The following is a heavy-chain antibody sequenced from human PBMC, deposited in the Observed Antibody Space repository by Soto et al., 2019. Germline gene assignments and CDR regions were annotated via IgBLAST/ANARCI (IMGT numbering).Heavy chain of an antibody. CDR2: ISGTSDSI. CDR1: GFTFSDYY. D-gene: IGHD6-13*01. J-gene: IGHJ4*02. Sequence: GGSLRLSCAASGFTFSDYYMSWIRQIPGKGLEWVAYISGTSDSIPYADSVKGRFTISRDNAKNSLYLQMNSLRAEDTAVYYCARVAVLAAAGTTDYWGRGTLVTVSS. V-gene: IGHV3-11*06. CDR3: ARVAVLAAAGTTDY.